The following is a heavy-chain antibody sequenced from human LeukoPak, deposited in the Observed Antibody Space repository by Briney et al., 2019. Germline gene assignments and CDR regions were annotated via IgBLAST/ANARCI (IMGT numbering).Heavy chain of an antibody. Sequence: ASVKVSCKASGYTFTSYGISWVRQAPGQGLEWMGWISAYNGNTNYAQELQGRVTMTTDTSTSTAYMELRSLRSDDTAVYYCARDNRYYDYVWGSYLYFDYWGQGTLVTVPS. CDR2: ISAYNGNT. CDR3: ARDNRYYDYVWGSYLYFDY. V-gene: IGHV1-18*01. CDR1: GYTFTSYG. J-gene: IGHJ4*02. D-gene: IGHD3-16*02.